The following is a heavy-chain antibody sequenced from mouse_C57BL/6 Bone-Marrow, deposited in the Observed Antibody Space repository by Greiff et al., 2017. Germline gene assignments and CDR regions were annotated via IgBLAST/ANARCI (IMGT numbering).Heavy chain of an antibody. CDR3: ARPDDYAWFAY. Sequence: EVKLVESGGGLVKPGGSLKLSCAASGLTFSDYGMHWVRQAPEKGLEWVAYISSGSSTIDYADTVKGRFTISRDNAKNTLFLQMTSLRSEDTAMYYCARPDDYAWFAYWGQGTLVTVSA. D-gene: IGHD2-4*01. J-gene: IGHJ3*01. CDR2: ISSGSSTI. CDR1: GLTFSDYG. V-gene: IGHV5-17*01.